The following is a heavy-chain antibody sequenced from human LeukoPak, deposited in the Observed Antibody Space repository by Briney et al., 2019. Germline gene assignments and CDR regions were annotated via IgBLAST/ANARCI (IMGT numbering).Heavy chain of an antibody. D-gene: IGHD2-2*01. CDR2: ISYDGSNK. CDR3: AKAYQGNSNWFDP. Sequence: GGSLRLSCAASGFTFSSYGMHWVRQAPGKGLEWVAVISYDGSNKYYADFVKGRFTISRDNSKNTLYLQMNSPRAEDTAVYYCAKAYQGNSNWFDPWGQGTLVTVSS. CDR1: GFTFSSYG. V-gene: IGHV3-30*18. J-gene: IGHJ5*02.